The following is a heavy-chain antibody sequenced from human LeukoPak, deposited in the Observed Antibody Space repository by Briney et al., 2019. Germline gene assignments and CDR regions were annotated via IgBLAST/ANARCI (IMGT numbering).Heavy chain of an antibody. CDR3: AKAVADSSGHYWVYFDY. D-gene: IGHD6-19*01. J-gene: IGHJ4*02. V-gene: IGHV3-21*01. Sequence: GGSLRLSCAASGFTFRSYSMDWVRQPPGKGLEWVSFISSSSSHIYYADSVKGRFTVSRDNAKNSLYLQMDSLRAEDTAVYYCAKAVADSSGHYWVYFDYWGQGILVTVSS. CDR1: GFTFRSYS. CDR2: ISSSSSHI.